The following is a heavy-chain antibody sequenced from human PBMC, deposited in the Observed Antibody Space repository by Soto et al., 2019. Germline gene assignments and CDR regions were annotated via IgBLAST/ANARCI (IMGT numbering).Heavy chain of an antibody. CDR1: GVSLANYP. CDR3: AKGPHTNVGWPYYFES. V-gene: IGHV3-48*02. CDR2: SSPRGDTI. Sequence: PGGSLRLSCVASGVSLANYPMNWVRQTPGKGLEWISYSSPRGDTIYYADSVEGRFTISRDNARNSLFLHMSSLRDEDSALYYCAKGPHTNVGWPYYFESWGQGVPVTVSS. D-gene: IGHD6-19*01. J-gene: IGHJ4*02.